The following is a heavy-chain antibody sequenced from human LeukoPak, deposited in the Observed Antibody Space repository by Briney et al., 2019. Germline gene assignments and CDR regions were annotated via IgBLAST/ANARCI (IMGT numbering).Heavy chain of an antibody. CDR1: GFTFSTHW. D-gene: IGHD3-22*01. Sequence: GGSLRLSCAASGFTFSTHWMSWVRQAPGKGLEWVANINEDGSEKYYVDSVKGRFTISRDNAKNSLYLQMNSLRAVDTALYYCARIYYDSSGYRLFDYWGQGTLVTVSS. CDR3: ARIYYDSSGYRLFDY. CDR2: INEDGSEK. J-gene: IGHJ4*02. V-gene: IGHV3-7*02.